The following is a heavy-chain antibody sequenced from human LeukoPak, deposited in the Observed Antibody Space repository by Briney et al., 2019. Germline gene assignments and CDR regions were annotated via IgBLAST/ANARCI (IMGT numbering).Heavy chain of an antibody. Sequence: ASVRVSCKASGYTFTSYGISWVRQAPGQGLEWMGWISAYNGNTNYAQKLQGRVTMATDTSTSTAYMELRSLRSDDTAVYYCAKRDIAYGDYGYWGQGTLVTVSS. J-gene: IGHJ4*02. CDR3: AKRDIAYGDYGY. D-gene: IGHD4-17*01. CDR1: GYTFTSYG. V-gene: IGHV1-18*01. CDR2: ISAYNGNT.